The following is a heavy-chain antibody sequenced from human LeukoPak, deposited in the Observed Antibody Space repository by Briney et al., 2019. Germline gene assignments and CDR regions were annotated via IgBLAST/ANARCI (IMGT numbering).Heavy chain of an antibody. D-gene: IGHD5-24*01. CDR1: GGSISSSSSY. CDR2: IYYSGSS. CDR3: ARHRSGWLQSSFDY. V-gene: IGHV4-39*01. J-gene: IGHJ4*02. Sequence: SETLSLTCTVSGGSISSSSSYRGWIRQPPGKGLEWIGSIYYSGSSFDNPALKSRVTISVDTSKNQFSLKLSSVTAADTAVYYCARHRSGWLQSSFDYWGQGTLVTVSS.